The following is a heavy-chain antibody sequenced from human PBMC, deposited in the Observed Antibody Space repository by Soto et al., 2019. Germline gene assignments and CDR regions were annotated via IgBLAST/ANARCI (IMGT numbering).Heavy chain of an antibody. D-gene: IGHD3-10*01. V-gene: IGHV4-4*07. J-gene: IGHJ4*01. Sequence: ASETLSLTCTVSGGTISGYYWNWIRQPAGKGLEWIGRIYSAESTNYNPSLKSRVTMSLDTSKNQSSLRLSSVTAADTAVYYCARDYYSSSGSSPSYFDYWGHGTLVTVSS. CDR2: IYSAEST. CDR1: GGTISGYY. CDR3: ARDYYSSSGSSPSYFDY.